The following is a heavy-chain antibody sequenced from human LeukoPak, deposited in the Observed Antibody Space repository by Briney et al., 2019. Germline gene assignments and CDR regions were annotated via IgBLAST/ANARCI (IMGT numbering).Heavy chain of an antibody. D-gene: IGHD3-10*01. CDR3: ARARYGSGSSVLRDYYYYYMDV. J-gene: IGHJ6*03. Sequence: SETLSLTCTVSGGSISSSSYYWGWIRQPPGKGLEWIGSIYYSGSTYYNPSLKSRVTISVDTSKNQFSLKLSSVTAADTAVYYCARARYGSGSSVLRDYYYYYMDVWGKGTTVTVSS. V-gene: IGHV4-39*07. CDR2: IYYSGST. CDR1: GGSISSSSYY.